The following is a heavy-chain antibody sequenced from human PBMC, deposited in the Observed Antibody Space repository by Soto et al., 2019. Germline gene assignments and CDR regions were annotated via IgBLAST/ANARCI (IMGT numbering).Heavy chain of an antibody. CDR1: GYTFTNYA. CDR2: INAGNGNT. Sequence: QVQLVQSGAEEKKPGASVKVSCKASGYTFTNYAMHWVRQAPGQRLEWMGWINAGNGNTKYSQKFQVRVTITRDTSAITAYMELGSLRSEDTAVYYSARVSGYYLPDYWGQGTLVTVSS. J-gene: IGHJ4*02. D-gene: IGHD5-12*01. CDR3: ARVSGYYLPDY. V-gene: IGHV1-3*05.